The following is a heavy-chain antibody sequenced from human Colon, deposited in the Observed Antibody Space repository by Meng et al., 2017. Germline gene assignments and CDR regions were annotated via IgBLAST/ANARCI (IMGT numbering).Heavy chain of an antibody. D-gene: IGHD4-11*01. J-gene: IGHJ4*02. CDR3: GRILRTSPDDSSNYRPNDY. Sequence: GESLKISCAASGFTFSTYSMSWVRQAPGKGLEWVANIKQDGTDKYYVDSVKGRFTISRDNTQNSLVLEMNSLRAEDTAVYYCGRILRTSPDDSSNYRPNDYWGQGTLVTVSS. V-gene: IGHV3-7*01. CDR2: IKQDGTDK. CDR1: GFTFSTYS.